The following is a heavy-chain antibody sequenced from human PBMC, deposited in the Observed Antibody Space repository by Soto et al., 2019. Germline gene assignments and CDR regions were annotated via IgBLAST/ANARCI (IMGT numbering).Heavy chain of an antibody. CDR1: GFTLIIYD. J-gene: IGHJ4*02. V-gene: IGHV3-48*03. D-gene: IGHD3-22*01. CDR2: ISHSSSTM. Sequence: PGRSLSLSCSASGFTLIIYDSSWVLQSTGKGLEWVSHISHSSSTMYYADSVKGRFTISRDNAKNSLSLQMNSLRAEDTAVYYCARERGSAYSDHWGQGTLVPVSS. CDR3: ARERGSAYSDH.